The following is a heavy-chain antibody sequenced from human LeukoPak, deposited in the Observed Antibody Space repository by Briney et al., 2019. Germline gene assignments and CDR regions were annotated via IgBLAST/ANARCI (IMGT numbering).Heavy chain of an antibody. D-gene: IGHD6-13*01. V-gene: IGHV4-39*07. CDR2: IYYSGST. Sequence: SETLSLTCTVSGGSISSSSYYWGWIRQPPGKGLEWIGSIYYSGSTYYNPSLKSRVTISVDTSKNQFSLKLSSVTAADTAVYYCARAPYSGTYYMDVWGKGITVTISS. CDR1: GGSISSSSYY. CDR3: ARAPYSGTYYMDV. J-gene: IGHJ6*03.